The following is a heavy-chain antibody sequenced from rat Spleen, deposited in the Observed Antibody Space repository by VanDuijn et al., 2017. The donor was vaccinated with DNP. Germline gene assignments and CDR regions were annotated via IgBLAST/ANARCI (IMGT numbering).Heavy chain of an antibody. D-gene: IGHD1-4*01. CDR2: ISYDGTNT. J-gene: IGHJ2*01. V-gene: IGHV5-25*01. CDR1: GFTFSNYA. Sequence: EVQLVESGGGLVQPGRSMKLSCAASGFTFSNYAMAWVRQVPKKGLEWVAYISYDGTNTYYRDPVKGRFTISRDNAKSTLYLQMDSLRSEDSATYYCAGRPPPTRGPFDYWGQGVLVTVSS. CDR3: AGRPPPTRGPFDY.